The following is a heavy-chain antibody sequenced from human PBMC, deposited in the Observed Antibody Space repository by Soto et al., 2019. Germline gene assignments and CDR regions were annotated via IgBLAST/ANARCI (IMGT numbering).Heavy chain of an antibody. D-gene: IGHD3-3*01. J-gene: IGHJ4*02. V-gene: IGHV3-30-3*01. CDR3: ERDPGHDDNEYYTFDY. CDR2: ISGAGTST. Sequence: QVQLVESGGGVVQPGRSLRLSCAASGFTFSNSAMHWVRQAPGKGLEWVAVISGAGTSTYYADSVKGRFTISRDNSEDTVYLQLNSLRSEDTAVYHCERDPGHDDNEYYTFDYWGQGTLVTVSS. CDR1: GFTFSNSA.